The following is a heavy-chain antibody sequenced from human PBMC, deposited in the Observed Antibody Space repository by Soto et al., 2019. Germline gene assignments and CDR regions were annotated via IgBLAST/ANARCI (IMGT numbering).Heavy chain of an antibody. J-gene: IGHJ4*02. Sequence: GGSLRLSCAASGFTVSSNYMSWVRQAPGKGLEWVSVIYSGGSTYYADSVKGRFTISRDNSKNTLYLQMNSLRAEDTAVYYCARDQRFWSGSYLGYWGQGTLVTVSS. D-gene: IGHD1-26*01. CDR3: ARDQRFWSGSYLGY. CDR2: IYSGGST. CDR1: GFTVSSNY. V-gene: IGHV3-53*01.